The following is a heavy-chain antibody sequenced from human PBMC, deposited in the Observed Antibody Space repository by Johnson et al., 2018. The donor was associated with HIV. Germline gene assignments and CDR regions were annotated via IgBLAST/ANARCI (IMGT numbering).Heavy chain of an antibody. CDR1: GCTFSNYD. Sequence: HVQLVESGGGVVQPGGSLRLSCAASGCTFSNYDMHWVRQAPGKGPEWVAVISFDGNLKNYAASVKGRFTISRDNAKNSLYLQMNSLRAEDTAVYYCAREYDAFDIWGQGTMVTVSS. J-gene: IGHJ3*02. CDR2: ISFDGNLK. CDR3: AREYDAFDI. V-gene: IGHV3-33*08.